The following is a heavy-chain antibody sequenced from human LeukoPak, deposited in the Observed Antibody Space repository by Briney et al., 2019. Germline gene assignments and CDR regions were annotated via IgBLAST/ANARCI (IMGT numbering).Heavy chain of an antibody. Sequence: GGSLRLSCSASGFTFHTCSMNWVRQAPGKGLEWLSYISTTSNAIYYADSVKGRFTISRDNAKNSLYLQMNSLRAEDTAVYYCATYSSLNRREFQFWGQGTLLTVSS. CDR3: ATYSSLNRREFQF. D-gene: IGHD3-22*01. CDR1: GFTFHTCS. V-gene: IGHV3-48*04. J-gene: IGHJ1*01. CDR2: ISTTSNAI.